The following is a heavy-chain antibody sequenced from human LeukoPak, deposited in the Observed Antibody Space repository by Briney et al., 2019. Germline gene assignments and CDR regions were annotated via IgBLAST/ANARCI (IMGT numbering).Heavy chain of an antibody. CDR3: ARASLVRGVPYYFDY. CDR1: GGSISIYY. J-gene: IGHJ4*02. D-gene: IGHD3-10*01. V-gene: IGHV4-59*01. Sequence: SETLSLTCTVSGGSISIYYLSWIRQPPRKGLEWIWYIYYSGSTNYNPSLKSRVTISVDTSKNQFSLKLSSVTAADTAVYYCARASLVRGVPYYFDYWGQGTLVTVSS. CDR2: IYYSGST.